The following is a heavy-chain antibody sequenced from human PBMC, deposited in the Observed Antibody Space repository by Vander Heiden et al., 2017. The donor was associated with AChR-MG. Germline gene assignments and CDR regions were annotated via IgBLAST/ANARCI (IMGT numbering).Heavy chain of an antibody. CDR2: IYYNDDS. D-gene: IGHD2-15*01. CDR3: AHTVSGDTVTATFDY. J-gene: IGHJ4*02. V-gene: IGHV2-5*01. Sequence: QITLKESGPTLVKPTQTLTLTCTLSGFSLTTPGVGVGWIRQPPGKALEWLALIYYNDDSRFSPPLKSRLYITKDTSKNQVVLTMTNMDPVDTATYYCAHTVSGDTVTATFDYWGQGTLVPVSS. CDR1: GFSLTTPGVG.